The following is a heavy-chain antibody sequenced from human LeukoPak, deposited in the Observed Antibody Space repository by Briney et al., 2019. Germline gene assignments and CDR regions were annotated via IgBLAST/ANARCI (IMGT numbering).Heavy chain of an antibody. CDR2: INPNSGGT. D-gene: IGHD4/OR15-4a*01. CDR3: VREAGAAYYYGMDV. Sequence: GASVKVSCKASGYTFTGYYMHWVRQAPGQGLEWMGWINPNSGGTNFAQKFQGRVTMTRDTSISIAYMDLSSLRSDDTAVYYCVREAGAAYYYGMDVWGQGTTVTVSS. J-gene: IGHJ6*02. V-gene: IGHV1-2*02. CDR1: GYTFTGYY.